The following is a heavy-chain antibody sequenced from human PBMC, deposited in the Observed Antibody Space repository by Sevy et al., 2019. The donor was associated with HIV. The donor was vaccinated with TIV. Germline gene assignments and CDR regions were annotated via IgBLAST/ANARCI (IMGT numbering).Heavy chain of an antibody. CDR3: AKDSYGSGSYFHFDY. CDR2: ISWDGGST. D-gene: IGHD3-10*01. V-gene: IGHV3-43*01. J-gene: IGHJ4*02. CDR1: GFTFDDYT. Sequence: GGSLRLSCAASGFTFDDYTMHWVRQAPGKGLEWVSLISWDGGSTYYADSVKGRFTISRDNSKNSLYLQMNSLRTEDTAFYYCAKDSYGSGSYFHFDYWGQGTLVTVSS.